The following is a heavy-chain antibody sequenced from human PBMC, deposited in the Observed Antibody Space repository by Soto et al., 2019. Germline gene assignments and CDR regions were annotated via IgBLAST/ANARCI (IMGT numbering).Heavy chain of an antibody. CDR2: IKYSGTT. Sequence: SETLSLTCTVSGGSISSSRCHWGWIRQPPGKGLEWIASIKYSGTTFYNPSLKSRVTLSVDTSKNQFALKLSSVTAADTAVYYCARQEDIVLVPFDPWGQGTLVTVSS. CDR1: GGSISSSRCH. V-gene: IGHV4-39*01. J-gene: IGHJ5*02. CDR3: ARQEDIVLVPFDP. D-gene: IGHD2-2*01.